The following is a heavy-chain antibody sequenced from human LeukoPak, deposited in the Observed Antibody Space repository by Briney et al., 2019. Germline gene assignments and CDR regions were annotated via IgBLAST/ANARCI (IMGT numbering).Heavy chain of an antibody. J-gene: IGHJ2*01. CDR2: ISAYNGNT. CDR1: GYTFTSYG. D-gene: IGHD6-19*01. V-gene: IGHV1-18*01. CDR3: ARVGVAGTTDYWYFDL. Sequence: GASVKVSCKASGYTFTSYGINWVRQAPGQGLEWMGWISAYNGNTNYAQKLQGRVTMTTDTSTSTAYMELRSLRSDDTAVYYCARVGVAGTTDYWYFDLWGRGTLVTVSS.